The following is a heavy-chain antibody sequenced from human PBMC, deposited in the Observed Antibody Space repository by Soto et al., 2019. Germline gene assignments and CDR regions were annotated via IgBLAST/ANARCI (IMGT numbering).Heavy chain of an antibody. Sequence: ASVKVSCKASGYTFTSYGISWVRQAPGQGLEWMGWISAYNGNTNYAQKLQGRVTMTTDTSTSTAYMELRSLRSDDTAVYYCAREKGSYGWGYYYYYGMDVWGQGTTVTVS. CDR2: ISAYNGNT. CDR3: AREKGSYGWGYYYYYGMDV. V-gene: IGHV1-18*01. D-gene: IGHD3-10*01. J-gene: IGHJ6*02. CDR1: GYTFTSYG.